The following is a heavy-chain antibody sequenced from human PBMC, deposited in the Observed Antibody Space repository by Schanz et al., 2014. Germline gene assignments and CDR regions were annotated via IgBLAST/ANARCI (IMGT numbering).Heavy chain of an antibody. CDR1: GFTFTNYA. Sequence: EVQLVESGGGLVQPGGSLRLSCAASGFTFTNYAMTWVRQAPGKGLEWVSGISGSGGSTYDADSVKGRFTISRDNSKNTLYLQMNSLRAEDTAVYYCARPSDSSWYMDVWGKGTTVTVSS. CDR3: ARPSDSSWYMDV. V-gene: IGHV3-23*04. CDR2: ISGSGGST. J-gene: IGHJ6*03. D-gene: IGHD2-21*02.